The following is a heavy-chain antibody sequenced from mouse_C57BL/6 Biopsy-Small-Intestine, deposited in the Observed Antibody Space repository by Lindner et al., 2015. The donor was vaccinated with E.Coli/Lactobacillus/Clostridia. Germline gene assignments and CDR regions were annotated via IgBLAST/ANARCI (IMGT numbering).Heavy chain of an antibody. V-gene: IGHV14-2*01. CDR3: DRSGWDQAWFAY. D-gene: IGHD3-1*01. CDR2: IDPEDGET. Sequence: VQLQESGAEPVKPGASVKLSCTVSGFNIKDYYMHWVKQRTEQGLEWIGRIDPEDGETKYAPKFQGKATITADTSANTAYLQFSSLTSEDTAVYYCDRSGWDQAWFAYWGQGTLVTVSA. J-gene: IGHJ3*01. CDR1: GFNIKDYY.